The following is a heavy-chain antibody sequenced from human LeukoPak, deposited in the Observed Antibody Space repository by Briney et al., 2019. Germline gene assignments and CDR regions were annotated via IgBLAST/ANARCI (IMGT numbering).Heavy chain of an antibody. J-gene: IGHJ4*02. Sequence: GASVNVSCKASGYTFTRYAMNWVRQAPGQGLQWMGWINTDTGDPTYAQGFTGRFVFSLDTSVSTAYLQISSLKAEDTAVYYCARGSGDYEGSYYFDYWGQGTLVTVSS. CDR1: GYTFTRYA. CDR2: INTDTGDP. CDR3: ARGSGDYEGSYYFDY. D-gene: IGHD4-17*01. V-gene: IGHV7-4-1*02.